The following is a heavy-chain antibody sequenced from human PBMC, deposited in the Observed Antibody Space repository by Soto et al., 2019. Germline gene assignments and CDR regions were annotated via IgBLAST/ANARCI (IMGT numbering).Heavy chain of an antibody. CDR3: ARDLVGAQTGWFDP. CDR1: GGSVSSGSYY. Sequence: SETLSLTCTVSGGSVSSGSYYWSWIRQPPGKGLEWIGYIYYSGSTNYNPSLKSRVTISVDTSKNQFSLKLSSVTAADTAVYYCARDLVGAQTGWFDPWGQGTLVTVSS. J-gene: IGHJ5*02. V-gene: IGHV4-61*01. CDR2: IYYSGST. D-gene: IGHD1-26*01.